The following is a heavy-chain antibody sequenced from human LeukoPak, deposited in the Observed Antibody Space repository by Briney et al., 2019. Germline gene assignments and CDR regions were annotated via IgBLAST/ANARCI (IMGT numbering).Heavy chain of an antibody. CDR2: INHSGST. V-gene: IGHV4-34*01. Sequence: SETLSLTCSVSGGSFSGYYWSWVRQPPGKGLQWIGEINHSGSTNYNPSLKSRVTISVDTSKNQFSLKLSSVTAADTAVYYCARGGDSSGYYDFDYWGQGTLVTVSS. CDR1: GGSFSGYY. D-gene: IGHD3-22*01. CDR3: ARGGDSSGYYDFDY. J-gene: IGHJ4*02.